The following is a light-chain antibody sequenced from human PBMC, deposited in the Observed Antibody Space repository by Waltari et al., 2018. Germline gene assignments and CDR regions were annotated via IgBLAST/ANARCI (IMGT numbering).Light chain of an antibody. J-gene: IGLJ3*02. CDR2: EVT. CDR1: SSDVGVYHH. Sequence: QSALTQPASVSGSPGQSITISCTGTSSDVGVYHHVSWYQHPPGKAPKLMIFEVTERASGVSNRDSGSKSGNTAALTSSGLQAEDEADYYCSSYTTSNTGVFGGGTKVTVL. V-gene: IGLV2-14*01. CDR3: SSYTTSNTGV.